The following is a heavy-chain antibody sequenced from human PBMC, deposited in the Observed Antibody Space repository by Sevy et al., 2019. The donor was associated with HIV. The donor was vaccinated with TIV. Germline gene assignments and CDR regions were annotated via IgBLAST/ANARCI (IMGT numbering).Heavy chain of an antibody. CDR1: GYTFSSFG. J-gene: IGHJ6*02. Sequence: ASVKVSCKASGYTFSSFGVSWVRQAPGQGLEWMGWIGAYNGNTNYAQKLQGRVTMTTDTSTSTAYMELRSLRSDDTAVYYCARDLDYGGKMDPTYYYYGMDVWGQGTTVTVSS. V-gene: IGHV1-18*01. CDR3: ARDLDYGGKMDPTYYYYGMDV. D-gene: IGHD4-17*01. CDR2: IGAYNGNT.